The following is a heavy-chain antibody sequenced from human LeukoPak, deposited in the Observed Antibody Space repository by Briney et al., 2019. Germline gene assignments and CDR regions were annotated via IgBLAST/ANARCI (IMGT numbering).Heavy chain of an antibody. V-gene: IGHV1-8*01. CDR1: GYTFTSYD. J-gene: IGHJ4*02. D-gene: IGHD6-6*01. CDR2: MSPNSGNT. Sequence: ASVKVSCKDSGYTFTSYDINWVRQAPGQGLEWMGWMSPNSGNTGYAQEFQGRVSMTSDTSITTAYMELCGLRSDDTAVYFCAITKISSSSLDYWGQGTLVTVSS. CDR3: AITKISSSSLDY.